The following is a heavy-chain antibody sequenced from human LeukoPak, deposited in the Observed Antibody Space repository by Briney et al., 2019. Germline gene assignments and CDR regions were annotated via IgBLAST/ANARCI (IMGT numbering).Heavy chain of an antibody. CDR3: ARARAGTDAFDI. CDR2: INHSGST. Sequence: PETLSLTCAVYGGSFSGYYWSWIRQPPGKGLEWIGEINHSGSTNYNPSLKSRVTISVDTSKNQFSLKLSSVTAADTAVYYCARARAGTDAFDIWGQGTMVTVSS. J-gene: IGHJ3*02. D-gene: IGHD6-19*01. V-gene: IGHV4-34*01. CDR1: GGSFSGYY.